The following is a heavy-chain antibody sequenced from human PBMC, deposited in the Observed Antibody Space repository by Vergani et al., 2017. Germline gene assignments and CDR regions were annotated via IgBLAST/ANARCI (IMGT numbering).Heavy chain of an antibody. CDR2: IWYDGSNK. CDR1: GFTFSSYG. J-gene: IGHJ3*02. Sequence: QVQLVESGGGVVQPGRSLRLSCAASGFTFSSYGMHWVRQAPGKGLEWVAVIWYDGSNKYYADSVKGRFTISRDNSKNTLYLQMNSLRAEDTAVYYCAKVIAAAGDDAFDIWGQGTMVTVSS. V-gene: IGHV3-33*06. D-gene: IGHD6-13*01. CDR3: AKVIAAAGDDAFDI.